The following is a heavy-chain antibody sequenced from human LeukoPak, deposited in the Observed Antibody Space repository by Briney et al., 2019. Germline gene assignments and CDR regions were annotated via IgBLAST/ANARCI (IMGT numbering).Heavy chain of an antibody. CDR1: GYTFSTYG. D-gene: IGHD3-10*01. Sequence: ASVTVSCKASGYTFSTYGITWVRQAPGQGLDYMGWISAYTGDTNSAEEFQGRVTLTTDTSTSTAYMHLRSLRSGDSAVYYCARMNDGLRGPTDFWGPGTLVIVSS. CDR3: ARMNDGLRGPTDF. CDR2: ISAYTGDT. J-gene: IGHJ4*02. V-gene: IGHV1-18*01.